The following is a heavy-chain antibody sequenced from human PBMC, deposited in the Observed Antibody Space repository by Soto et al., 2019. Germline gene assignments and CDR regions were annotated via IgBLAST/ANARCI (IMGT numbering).Heavy chain of an antibody. D-gene: IGHD3-3*01. CDR1: GGSFSGYY. Sequence: SETLSLTCAVYGGSFSGYYWSWIRQPPGKGLEWIGEINHSGSTNYNPSLKSRVTISVDTSKNQFSLKLSSVTAADTAVYYCARVKATIFGVANYYYYGMDVWGQGTTVTVPS. CDR2: INHSGST. V-gene: IGHV4-34*01. J-gene: IGHJ6*02. CDR3: ARVKATIFGVANYYYYGMDV.